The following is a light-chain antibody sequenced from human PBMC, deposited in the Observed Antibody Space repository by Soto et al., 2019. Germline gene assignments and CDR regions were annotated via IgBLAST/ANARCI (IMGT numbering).Light chain of an antibody. CDR3: QQYNDWPLT. J-gene: IGKJ1*01. CDR2: GAF. V-gene: IGKV3-15*01. Sequence: ESVRTQSPSTQSVSPGQGATLSFRASQPIRSNLAWYQQKPGQAPSLLIYGAFTRATGIPTRFSGTGSGTEFTLTISSLQSEDFALYYCQQYNDWPLTFGQGTKV. CDR1: QPIRSN.